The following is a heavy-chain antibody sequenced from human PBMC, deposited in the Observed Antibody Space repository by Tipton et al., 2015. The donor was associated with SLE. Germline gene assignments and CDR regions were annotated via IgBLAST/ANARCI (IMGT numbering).Heavy chain of an antibody. CDR2: IYYSGST. V-gene: IGHV4-59*04. CDR3: ARLREWFDP. Sequence: TLSLTCTVSGGSISSYYWSWIRQPPEKGLEWIGYIYYSGSTYYNPSLKSRVTISVDTSKNHFSLKLRSVTAADTAVYYCARLREWFDPWGQGTLVTVSS. CDR1: GGSISSYY. D-gene: IGHD1-26*01. J-gene: IGHJ5*02.